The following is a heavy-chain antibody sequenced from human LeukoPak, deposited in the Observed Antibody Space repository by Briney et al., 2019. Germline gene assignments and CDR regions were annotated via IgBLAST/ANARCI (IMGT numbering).Heavy chain of an antibody. CDR3: ARDQRGSGSYIHFDY. CDR1: GFTVSSNY. Sequence: AGGSLRLSCTASGFTVSSNYMSWVRQAPGKGLEWVSVIYSGGSTYYADSVKGRFTISRDNSKNTLYLQMNSLRAEDTAVYYCARDQRGSGSYIHFDYWGQGTLVTVSS. J-gene: IGHJ4*02. CDR2: IYSGGST. D-gene: IGHD3-10*01. V-gene: IGHV3-53*01.